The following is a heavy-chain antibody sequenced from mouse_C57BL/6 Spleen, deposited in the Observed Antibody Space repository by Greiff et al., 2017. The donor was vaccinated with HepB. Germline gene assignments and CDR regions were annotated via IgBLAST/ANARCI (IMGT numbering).Heavy chain of an antibody. Sequence: EVQVVESGGGLVKPGGSLKLSCAASGFTFSSYAMSWVRQTPEKRLEWVATISDGGSYTYYPDNVKGRFTISRDNAKNNLYLQMSHLKSEDTAMYYCARDVLGYFDYWGQGTTLTVSS. CDR2: ISDGGSYT. V-gene: IGHV5-4*01. D-gene: IGHD4-1*01. CDR1: GFTFSSYA. J-gene: IGHJ2*01. CDR3: ARDVLGYFDY.